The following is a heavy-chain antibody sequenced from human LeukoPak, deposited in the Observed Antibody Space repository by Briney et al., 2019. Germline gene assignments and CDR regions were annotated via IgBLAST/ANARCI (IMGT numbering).Heavy chain of an antibody. Sequence: ASVKVSCKAFGYTFSAYYIHWVRQAPGQGLEWVGWINPNSGGTEYAQTFQGRVTMTRDTSISTAYMELSSLTSDDTAVYYCARGRHLDTATSDENYWGQGTLVTVSS. V-gene: IGHV1-2*02. D-gene: IGHD5-18*01. J-gene: IGHJ4*02. CDR1: GYTFSAYY. CDR3: ARGRHLDTATSDENY. CDR2: INPNSGGT.